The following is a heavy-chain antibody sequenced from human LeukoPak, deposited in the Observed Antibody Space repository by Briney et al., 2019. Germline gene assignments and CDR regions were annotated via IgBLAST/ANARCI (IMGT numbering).Heavy chain of an antibody. V-gene: IGHV3-9*01. Sequence: QPGGSLRLSCAASGFTFDDYAMHWVRQAPGKGLEWVSGISWNSGSIGYADSVKGRFTISRDNAKNSLYLQMNSLRAEDTALYYCASEVGAGLFDIWGQGTMVTVSS. CDR2: ISWNSGSI. J-gene: IGHJ3*02. D-gene: IGHD1-26*01. CDR1: GFTFDDYA. CDR3: ASEVGAGLFDI.